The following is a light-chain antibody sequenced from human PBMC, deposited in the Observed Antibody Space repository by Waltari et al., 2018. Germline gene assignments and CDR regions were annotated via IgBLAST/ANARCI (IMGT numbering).Light chain of an antibody. CDR2: EDT. CDR3: YSPDGSDNHAPWV. CDR1: ALPQKY. V-gene: IGLV3-10*01. J-gene: IGLJ3*02. Sequence: SYELTQPPSVSVSPGQTARITCSGDALPQKYAYWCQQKSGQAPVLVIHEDTNRPSGIPGRFSGSSSGTWVTLIISGAQVEDEADYYCYSPDGSDNHAPWVYGGGTKLTVL.